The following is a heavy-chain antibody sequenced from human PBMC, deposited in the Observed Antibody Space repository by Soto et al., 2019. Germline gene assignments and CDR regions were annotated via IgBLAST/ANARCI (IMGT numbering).Heavy chain of an antibody. CDR2: ISYSGNT. Sequence: QLQLQESGPGLVKSSETLSLTCSVSGGSFSSSASDWAWIRQPPGGRLEWIGSISYSGNTYYNPSLTSRVTISADTSKNQFSLSLSPVTAADTAAYYCARRLQLFPFDSWGQGTLVTVAS. CDR1: GGSFSSSASD. D-gene: IGHD2-2*01. V-gene: IGHV4-39*01. CDR3: ARRLQLFPFDS. J-gene: IGHJ4*02.